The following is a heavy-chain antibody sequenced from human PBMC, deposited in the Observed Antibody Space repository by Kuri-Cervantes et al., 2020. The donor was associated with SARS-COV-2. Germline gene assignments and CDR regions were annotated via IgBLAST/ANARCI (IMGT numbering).Heavy chain of an antibody. CDR1: GFTFSSYW. D-gene: IGHD2-2*01. CDR3: ARYCTSISCESAIDF. J-gene: IGHJ4*02. Sequence: GESLKISCAASGFTFSSYWMTWVRQAPGKGLDWVANVRQDGRDKYYGDSVKCRFTISRDNTKNSLYLQMDSLTAEDTAVYYCARYCTSISCESAIDFWGQGTLVTVSS. CDR2: VRQDGRDK. V-gene: IGHV3-7*03.